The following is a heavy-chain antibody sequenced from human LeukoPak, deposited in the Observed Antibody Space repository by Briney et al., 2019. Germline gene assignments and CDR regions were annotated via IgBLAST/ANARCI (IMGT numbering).Heavy chain of an antibody. CDR3: AGGVMITFWGVIVPPNFDY. J-gene: IGHJ4*02. CDR1: GYTFTSYG. Sequence: ASVKVSCKASGYTFTSYGISWVRQAPGQGLEWMGWISAYNGNTNYAQKLQGRVTITRDKSTSTAYMEVRSLRSEDSAGYYCAGGVMITFWGVIVPPNFDYWGQGTLVTVSS. D-gene: IGHD3-16*02. CDR2: ISAYNGNT. V-gene: IGHV1-18*01.